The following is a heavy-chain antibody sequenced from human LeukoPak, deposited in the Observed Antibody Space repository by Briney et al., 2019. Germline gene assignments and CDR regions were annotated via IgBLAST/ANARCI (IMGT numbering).Heavy chain of an antibody. D-gene: IGHD2-15*01. CDR3: AKDDRRGDGKILFDY. Sequence: GGSLRLSCAASGFTFSGYARSRVRQAPGKGLEGVSATSGTGGNTYYEDSVKDRFTISTDNSKNTLYLHMNSLRAEDTTVYYCAKDDRRGDGKILFDYWGQGALVTVSS. CDR1: GFTFSGYA. J-gene: IGHJ4*02. CDR2: TSGTGGNT. V-gene: IGHV3-23*01.